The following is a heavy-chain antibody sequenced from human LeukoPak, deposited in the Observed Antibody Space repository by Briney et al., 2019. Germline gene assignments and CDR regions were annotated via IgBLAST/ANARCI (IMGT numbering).Heavy chain of an antibody. CDR3: AKVGYSSSWYYYYYYMDV. J-gene: IGHJ6*03. V-gene: IGHV3-30*18. Sequence: ARSLRLSCAASGFTFSSYGMHWVRQAPGKGLEWVAVISYDGSNKYYADSVKGRFTISRDNSKNTLYLQMNSLRAEDTAVYYCAKVGYSSSWYYYYYYMDVWGKGTTVTISS. CDR2: ISYDGSNK. CDR1: GFTFSSYG. D-gene: IGHD6-13*01.